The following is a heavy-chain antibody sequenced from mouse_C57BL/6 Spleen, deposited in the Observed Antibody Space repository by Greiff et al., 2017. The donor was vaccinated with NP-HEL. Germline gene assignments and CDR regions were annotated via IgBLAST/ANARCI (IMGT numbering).Heavy chain of an antibody. Sequence: VKVVESGPGLVAPSQSLSITCTVSGFSLTSYGVHWVRQPPGKGLEWLVVIWSDGSTTYNSALKSRLSISKDNSKSQVFLKMNSLQTDDTAMYYCAREGDYDSAWFAYWGQGTLVTVSA. J-gene: IGHJ3*01. V-gene: IGHV2-6*03. CDR2: IWSDGST. CDR1: GFSLTSYG. CDR3: AREGDYDSAWFAY. D-gene: IGHD2-4*01.